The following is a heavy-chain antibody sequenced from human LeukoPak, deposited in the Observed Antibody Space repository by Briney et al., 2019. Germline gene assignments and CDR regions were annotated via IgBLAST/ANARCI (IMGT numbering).Heavy chain of an antibody. CDR2: IWYDGSNK. V-gene: IGHV3-33*01. CDR3: ARGSGYYYFDY. Sequence: GRSLRLSCAVSGFTFSSYGLHWVRQAPGKELEWVAVIWYDGSNKYYADSVKGRFTISRDNSKSTLYLQMNSLRAEDTAVYYCARGSGYYYFDYWGQGTLVTVSS. CDR1: GFTFSSYG. D-gene: IGHD3-22*01. J-gene: IGHJ4*02.